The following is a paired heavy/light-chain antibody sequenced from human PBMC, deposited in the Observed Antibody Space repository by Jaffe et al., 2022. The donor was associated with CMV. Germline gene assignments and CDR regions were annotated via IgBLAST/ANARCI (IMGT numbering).Light chain of an antibody. CDR1: QSITSNY. CDR2: GAS. Sequence: EIVLTQSPGTLSLSPGERATLSCRASQSITSNYLAWYQQKPGQAPRLLIYGASTRATGIPDRFTVSGSGTDFTLTISRLEPEDFAVYYCQQYGGSPSYTFGQGTKLELK. CDR3: QQYGGSPSYT. J-gene: IGKJ2*01. V-gene: IGKV3-20*01.
Heavy chain of an antibody. V-gene: IGHV4-34*01. D-gene: IGHD3-10*01. CDR2: INYSGGT. CDR3: ARVGRLGSGSYFSNKPWLVSYYFDS. Sequence: QVQLQQWGAGLLKPSETLSLNCGVYGGSFSDNYWSWIRQSPDKGLQWIGDINYSGGTNYNPSLKSRVTISVDSSKRQFSLKLSSVTAADTAVYYCARVGRLGSGSYFSNKPWLVSYYFDSWGQGTLVAVSS. CDR1: GGSFSDNY. J-gene: IGHJ4*02.